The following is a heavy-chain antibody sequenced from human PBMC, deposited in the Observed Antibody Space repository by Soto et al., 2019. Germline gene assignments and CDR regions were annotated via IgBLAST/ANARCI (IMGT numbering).Heavy chain of an antibody. CDR1: GFTFGDYA. Sequence: EVQLVESGGGLVQPGRSLRLSCTASGFTFGDYAMSWFRQAPGKGLEWVGFIRSKAYGGTTEYAASVKGRFTISRDDSKSIAYLQMNSLKTEDTAVYYCTRDRLTLARLPFDYWGQGTLVTVSS. V-gene: IGHV3-49*03. CDR2: IRSKAYGGTT. J-gene: IGHJ4*02. CDR3: TRDRLTLARLPFDY. D-gene: IGHD2-21*01.